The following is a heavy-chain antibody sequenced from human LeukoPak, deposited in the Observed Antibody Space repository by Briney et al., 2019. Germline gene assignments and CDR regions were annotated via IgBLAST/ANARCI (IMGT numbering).Heavy chain of an antibody. CDR3: AREEHYRRYFAL. Sequence: GGSLRLSCAASEFSVGSNYMTWVRQAPGKGLEWVSLIYSGGSTYYADSVKGRFTISRDNSKNTLYLQMNTLRAEDTAVYFCAREEHYRRYFALWGRGTLVTVSS. CDR2: IYSGGST. V-gene: IGHV3-66*01. CDR1: EFSVGSNY. J-gene: IGHJ2*01. D-gene: IGHD3-16*02.